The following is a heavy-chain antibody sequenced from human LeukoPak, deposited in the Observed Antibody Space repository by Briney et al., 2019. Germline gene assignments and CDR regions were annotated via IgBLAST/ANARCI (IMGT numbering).Heavy chain of an antibody. CDR3: ARHGYSSDWSPGWFDP. CDR1: GGSISSYY. V-gene: IGHV4-59*08. Sequence: SSETLSLTCTVSGGSISSYYWSWIRQPPGKGLEWIGYIYYSGSTNYNPSLKSRVTISVDTSKNQFSLKLSSVTAADTAVYYCARHGYSSDWSPGWFDPWGQGTLVTVSS. J-gene: IGHJ5*02. D-gene: IGHD6-19*01. CDR2: IYYSGST.